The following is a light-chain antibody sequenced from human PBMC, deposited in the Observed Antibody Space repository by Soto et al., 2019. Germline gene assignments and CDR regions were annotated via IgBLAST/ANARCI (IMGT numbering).Light chain of an antibody. V-gene: IGKV1-5*03. CDR2: KAS. CDR3: QHYNSYSEA. Sequence: IQMTQSPSTGSVSVGDRVTVTCRASQTISSWLAWYQQKPGKATKLLIYKASTLKSGVPSRFSGSGSGTEFTLTISSLQPDDFATYYCQHYNSYSEAFGQGAKVDI. CDR1: QTISSW. J-gene: IGKJ1*01.